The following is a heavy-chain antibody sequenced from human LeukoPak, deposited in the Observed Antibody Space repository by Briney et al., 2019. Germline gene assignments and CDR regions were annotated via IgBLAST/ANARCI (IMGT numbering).Heavy chain of an antibody. CDR2: IIPILGIA. D-gene: IGHD3-3*01. V-gene: IGHV1-69*04. CDR3: ARLLLSEWVSGYFDY. J-gene: IGHJ4*02. CDR1: GGTFSSYA. Sequence: SVKVSCKASGGTFSSYAISWVRQAPGQGLERMGRIIPILGIANYAQKFQGRVTITADKSTSTAYMELSSPRSDDTAVYYCARLLLSEWVSGYFDYWGQGTLVTVSS.